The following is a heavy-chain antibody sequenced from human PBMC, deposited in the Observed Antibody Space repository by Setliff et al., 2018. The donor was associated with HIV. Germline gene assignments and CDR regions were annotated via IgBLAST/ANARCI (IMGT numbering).Heavy chain of an antibody. V-gene: IGHV4-39*01. CDR1: GGSISSSSYY. Sequence: PSETLSLTCTVSGGSISSSSYYWGCIRQPPGKGLEWIGSIYYTGSANYNPSLKSRVTMSVDTSKNQFSLKLSSVTAADTAVYYCARIVRWELVATSTFFYYYMDVWGKGTTVTVSS. J-gene: IGHJ6*03. CDR2: IYYTGSA. CDR3: ARIVRWELVATSTFFYYYMDV. D-gene: IGHD1-26*01.